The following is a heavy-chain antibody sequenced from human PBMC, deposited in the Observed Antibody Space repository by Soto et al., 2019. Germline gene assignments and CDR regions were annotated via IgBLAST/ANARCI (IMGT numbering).Heavy chain of an antibody. CDR3: ASSPFNVATIFHYFDY. J-gene: IGHJ4*02. D-gene: IGHD5-12*01. Sequence: SETLSLTCTVSVGSISSYYWSWIRHPAGKGLEWIGRIYTSGSTNYNPSLKSRVTMSVDTSKNQFSLKLSSVTAAATAVYYCASSPFNVATIFHYFDYWGQGTLVTVSS. V-gene: IGHV4-4*07. CDR1: VGSISSYY. CDR2: IYTSGST.